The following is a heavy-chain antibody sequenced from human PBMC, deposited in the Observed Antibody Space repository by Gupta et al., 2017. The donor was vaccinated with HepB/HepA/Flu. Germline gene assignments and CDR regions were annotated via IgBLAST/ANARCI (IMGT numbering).Heavy chain of an antibody. J-gene: IGHJ4*02. CDR1: GGSFSSSSYY. CDR2: IYYSGSP. Sequence: QLQLQESGPGLVKPSETLSLTCPVSGGSFSSSSYYWGGIPQPPGKGLEWIGSIYYSGSPYYNPSLKSRVTISVDTSKNQFSLKLSSVTAADTAVYYCARHFLASIPTSQFDYWGQGTLVTVSS. D-gene: IGHD3-10*01. V-gene: IGHV4-39*01. CDR3: ARHFLASIPTSQFDY.